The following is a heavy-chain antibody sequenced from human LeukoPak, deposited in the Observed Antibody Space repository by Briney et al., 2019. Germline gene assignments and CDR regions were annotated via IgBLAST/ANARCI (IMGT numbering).Heavy chain of an antibody. CDR1: GFTFSGSA. J-gene: IGHJ6*03. D-gene: IGHD2-2*01. CDR3: SGDCSSTSCYLYYMDV. Sequence: PGGSLRLSCAASGFTFSGSAMHWVRQASGKGLEWVGRIRSKANSYATAYAASVKGRFTISRDDSKNTAYLQMNSLKTEDTAVYYCSGDCSSTSCYLYYMDVWGKGTTVTVSS. CDR2: IRSKANSYAT. V-gene: IGHV3-73*01.